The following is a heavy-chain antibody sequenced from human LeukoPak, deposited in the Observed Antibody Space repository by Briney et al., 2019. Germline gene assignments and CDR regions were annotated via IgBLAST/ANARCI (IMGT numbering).Heavy chain of an antibody. J-gene: IGHJ4*02. CDR2: ISGSGGST. D-gene: IGHD5-12*01. Sequence: GGSLRLSCAASGFTFSSYAMSRVRQAPGKGLEWVSAISGSGGSTYYADSVKGRFTISRDNAKNSLYLQMNSLRAEDTAVYYCARAGGGYESHFDYWGQGTLVTVSS. CDR3: ARAGGGYESHFDY. CDR1: GFTFSSYA. V-gene: IGHV3-23*01.